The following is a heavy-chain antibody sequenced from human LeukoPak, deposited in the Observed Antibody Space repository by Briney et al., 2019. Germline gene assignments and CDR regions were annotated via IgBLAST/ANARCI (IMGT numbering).Heavy chain of an antibody. CDR3: AREIVVVVAATSYYYYGMDV. Sequence: SVKVSCKASGGTFSSYAISWVRQAPGQGLEWMGGIIPIFGTANYAQKFQGRVTITADESTSTAYMELSSLRSEDTAVYYCAREIVVVVAATSYYYYGMDVWGQGTTVTVSS. V-gene: IGHV1-69*13. CDR2: IIPIFGTA. J-gene: IGHJ6*02. CDR1: GGTFSSYA. D-gene: IGHD2-15*01.